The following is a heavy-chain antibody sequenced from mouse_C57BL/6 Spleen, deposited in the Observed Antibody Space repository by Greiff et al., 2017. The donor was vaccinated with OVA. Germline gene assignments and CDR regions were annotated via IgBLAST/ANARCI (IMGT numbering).Heavy chain of an antibody. CDR3: ARNRLGRKGFDY. D-gene: IGHD4-1*01. J-gene: IGHJ2*01. CDR1: GYTFTSYW. V-gene: IGHV1-64*01. CDR2: IHPNSGST. Sequence: VQLQQSGAELVKPGASVKLSCKASGYTFTSYWMHWVKQRPGQGLEWIGMIHPNSGSTNYNEKFKSKATLTVDKSSSTAYMQLSSLTSEDSAVYYCARNRLGRKGFDYWGQGTTLTVSS.